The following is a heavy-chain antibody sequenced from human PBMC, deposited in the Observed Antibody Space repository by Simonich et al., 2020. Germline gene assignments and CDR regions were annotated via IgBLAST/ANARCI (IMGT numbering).Heavy chain of an antibody. J-gene: IGHJ4*02. CDR2: ISSIGSTI. CDR1: GFTFSSYE. Sequence: EVQLVESGGGLVQPGGSLRLSCAASGFTFSSYEMNWVRQAPGKGLEWVSYISSIGSTIYYADSVKGRFTICRDNAKNSLYLQMNSLRAEDTAVYYCARHYYGDYYFDYWGQGTLVTVSS. V-gene: IGHV3-48*03. D-gene: IGHD4-17*01. CDR3: ARHYYGDYYFDY.